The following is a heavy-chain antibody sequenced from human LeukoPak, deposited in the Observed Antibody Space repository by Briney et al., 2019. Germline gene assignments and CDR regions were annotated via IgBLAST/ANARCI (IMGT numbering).Heavy chain of an antibody. V-gene: IGHV1-46*01. CDR3: AREDIVVVPAATSGFYYYYYMDV. CDR1: GYTFTSYY. J-gene: IGHJ6*03. CDR2: INPSGGST. D-gene: IGHD2-2*01. Sequence: ASVKVSCKASGYTFTSYYMHWVRQAPGQGLEWMGIINPSGGSTSFAQKFQGRVTMTRDTSISTAYMELSRLRSDDTAVYYCAREDIVVVPAATSGFYYYYYMDVWGKGTTVTVSS.